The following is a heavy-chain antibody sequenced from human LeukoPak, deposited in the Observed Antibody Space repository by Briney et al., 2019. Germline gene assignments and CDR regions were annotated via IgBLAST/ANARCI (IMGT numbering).Heavy chain of an antibody. CDR1: GFTFSNAW. CDR2: IKSKTYGETT. J-gene: IGHJ4*02. Sequence: GGSLRLSCAASGFTFSNAWMSWVRQAPGKGLEWVGRIKSKTYGETTDYAAPVKGRFTISRDDSKNTVYLQMRSLKIEDTALYYCTTATSYWGQGSLVTVSS. CDR3: TTATSY. V-gene: IGHV3-15*01.